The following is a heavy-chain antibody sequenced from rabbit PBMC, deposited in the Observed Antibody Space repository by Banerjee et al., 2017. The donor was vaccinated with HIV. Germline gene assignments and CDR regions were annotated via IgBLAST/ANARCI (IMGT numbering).Heavy chain of an antibody. CDR2: IATGSGST. D-gene: IGHD7-1*01. J-gene: IGHJ4*01. Sequence: QQQLEESGGGLVKPGGTLTLTCTASGFSFSSNYYMCWVRQAPGKGLELIGYIATGSGSTYYASWAKGRFTISRSTSLNTVDLQMTSLTAADTAPYFCARGTDRTNLWGQGTLVTVS. CDR1: GFSFSSNYY. CDR3: ARGTDRTNL. V-gene: IGHV1S43*01.